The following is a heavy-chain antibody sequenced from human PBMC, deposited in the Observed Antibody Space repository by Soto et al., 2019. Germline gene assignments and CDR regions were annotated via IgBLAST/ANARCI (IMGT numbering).Heavy chain of an antibody. CDR2: ISSTGSTI. CDR1: GFTFSDYY. J-gene: IGHJ4*02. Sequence: GGSLRLSCAVSGFTFSDYYMSWIRQAPGKGLEWVSYISSTGSTIYYADSVKGRFTISRDNAKNSLYLQMNSLRAEDTAVYYCARDAIRYDYSKAADGYRGQGTLVTVSS. CDR3: ARDAIRYDYSKAADGY. D-gene: IGHD4-4*01. V-gene: IGHV3-11*01.